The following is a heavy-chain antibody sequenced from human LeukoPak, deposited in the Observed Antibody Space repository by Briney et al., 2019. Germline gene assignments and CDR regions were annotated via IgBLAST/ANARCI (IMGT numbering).Heavy chain of an antibody. V-gene: IGHV1-18*01. D-gene: IGHD6-13*01. J-gene: IGHJ4*02. CDR1: GYTFTKYG. Sequence: ASVNDSCMASGYTFTKYGISWVRQAPGHGREGMGWISAYNGDTNYAQKLQGRVTMTTDTSTSTAYMELRSLRSDDTAVYYCAVRNRSSWSPFDFWGQGTLVTVSS. CDR2: ISAYNGDT. CDR3: AVRNRSSWSPFDF.